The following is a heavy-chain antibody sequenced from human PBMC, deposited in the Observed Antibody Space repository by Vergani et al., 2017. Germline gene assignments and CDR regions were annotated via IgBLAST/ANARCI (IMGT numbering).Heavy chain of an antibody. J-gene: IGHJ1*01. CDR2: ISSGGGDI. CDR1: GFTFDTYT. D-gene: IGHD3-10*01. V-gene: IGHV3-23*01. Sequence: EVQLLESGGGLVQPGGSRRLSCAGAGFTFDTYTMAYVRQAPGKGLEWVATISSGGGDIFYADSVKGRFTISRDNSKNTLFLQMNSLKDEDTAVYYCTTAWRLYYLHGEYFLYWGRGTLVSVSS. CDR3: TTAWRLYYLHGEYFLY.